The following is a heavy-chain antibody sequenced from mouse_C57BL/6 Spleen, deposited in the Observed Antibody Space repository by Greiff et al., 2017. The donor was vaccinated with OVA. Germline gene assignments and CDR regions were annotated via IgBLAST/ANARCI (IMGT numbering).Heavy chain of an antibody. Sequence: QVQLQQPGAELVRPGTSVQLSCKASGYTFTSYWLHWVKQRPGQGLEWIGVIDPSDSYTNYNQKFKGKATLTVDTSSSTAYMQLSSLTSEDSAVYYCARGKMDGYDEGPYYWGQGTTLTVSS. V-gene: IGHV1-59*01. CDR2: IDPSDSYT. CDR1: GYTFTSYW. D-gene: IGHD2-2*01. J-gene: IGHJ2*01. CDR3: ARGKMDGYDEGPYY.